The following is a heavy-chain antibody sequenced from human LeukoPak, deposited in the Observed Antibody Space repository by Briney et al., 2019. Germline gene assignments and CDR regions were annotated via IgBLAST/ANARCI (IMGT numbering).Heavy chain of an antibody. CDR2: MNQAESEK. D-gene: IGHD3-10*01. Sequence: AGGCLRLSCAASGFRFSSYWMSWVRQAPGKGLEWVANMNQAESEKYYVDSVKGRFTISRDNAKNSLYLQMNSLRAEDTAVYYCARDGGRLGSYPWGQGTLVTVSS. CDR1: GFRFSSYW. J-gene: IGHJ5*02. V-gene: IGHV3-7*04. CDR3: ARDGGRLGSYP.